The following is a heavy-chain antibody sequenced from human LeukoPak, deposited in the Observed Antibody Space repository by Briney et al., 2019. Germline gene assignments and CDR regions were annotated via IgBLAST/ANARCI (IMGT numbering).Heavy chain of an antibody. D-gene: IGHD3-3*01. Sequence: WGSLRLSCAASGFTFSSYWMSWVRQAPGKGLEWVAFIRYDGSNKYYADSVKGRFTISRDNSKNTLYLQMNSLRAEDTAVYYCATGLVDSTSPYMDVWGKGTTVTISS. J-gene: IGHJ6*03. CDR3: ATGLVDSTSPYMDV. CDR1: GFTFSSYW. CDR2: IRYDGSNK. V-gene: IGHV3-30*02.